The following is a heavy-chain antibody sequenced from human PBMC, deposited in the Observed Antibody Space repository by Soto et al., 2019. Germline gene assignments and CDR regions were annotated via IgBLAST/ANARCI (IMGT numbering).Heavy chain of an antibody. V-gene: IGHV4-34*01. CDR1: GGSVSTYY. CDR3: ARGGSNDWQVAFDI. J-gene: IGHJ3*02. D-gene: IGHD3-9*01. Sequence: QLQQWGAGLLKPSETLSLTCVVSGGSVSTYYYNWIRQSPGKGLEWIGEINNSGSNNYSPSLKSRVTMSLDTSKNQFSLKLTSVTAADTAVYYCARGGSNDWQVAFDIWGQGTMVTVSS. CDR2: INNSGSN.